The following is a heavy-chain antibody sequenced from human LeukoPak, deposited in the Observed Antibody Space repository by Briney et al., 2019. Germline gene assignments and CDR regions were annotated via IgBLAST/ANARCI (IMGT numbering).Heavy chain of an antibody. Sequence: KPSETLSLTCSVSGASVSNYYWSWIRQPAGKALEWIGRIHTSGSINYNPSLKNRAIMSVDTSKSQFSLKLSSVTAADTAVYYCARGVWYSAGNWFDPWGQGTPVTVSS. CDR1: GASVSNYY. CDR3: ARGVWYSAGNWFDP. V-gene: IGHV4-4*07. D-gene: IGHD2-21*02. J-gene: IGHJ5*02. CDR2: IHTSGSI.